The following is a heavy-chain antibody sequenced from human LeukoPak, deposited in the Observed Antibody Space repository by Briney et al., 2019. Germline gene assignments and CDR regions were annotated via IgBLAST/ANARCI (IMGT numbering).Heavy chain of an antibody. V-gene: IGHV3-74*01. Sequence: GGSLRLPCAASGFTFSSYWMHWVRHAPGKGLVWVSRINSDGSSTSYADSVKGRFTISRDNAKNTLFLQMNSLRAEDTAVHYCARDYGDYVSSDYWGQGTLVTVSS. J-gene: IGHJ4*02. CDR1: GFTFSSYW. D-gene: IGHD4-17*01. CDR3: ARDYGDYVSSDY. CDR2: INSDGSST.